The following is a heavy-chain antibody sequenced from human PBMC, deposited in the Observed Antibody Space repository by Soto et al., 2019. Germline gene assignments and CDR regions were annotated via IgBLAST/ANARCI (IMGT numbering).Heavy chain of an antibody. CDR3: KGLVRGVDY. V-gene: IGHV3-23*01. CDR1: GFTFSSYA. Sequence: PVGSLRLSCAASGFTFSSYAMSWVRQAPGKGLEWVSTISGSGGSTYYADSVKGRFTISRDNSKNTLYLQMNSLRAEDTAVYYCKGLVRGVDYWGQGTLVTVSS. J-gene: IGHJ4*02. CDR2: ISGSGGST. D-gene: IGHD6-19*01.